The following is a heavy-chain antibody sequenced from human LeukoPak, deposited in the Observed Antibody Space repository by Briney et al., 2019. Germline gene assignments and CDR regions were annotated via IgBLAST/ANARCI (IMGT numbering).Heavy chain of an antibody. Sequence: PGGSLRLSCAASGFTFSSYAMHWVRQAPGKGLEWVAVISYDGSNKYYADSVKGRFTISRDNSKNTLYLQMNSLRAEDTAVYYCARTKLQGVIDYWGQGTLVTVSS. J-gene: IGHJ4*02. CDR3: ARTKLQGVIDY. V-gene: IGHV3-30-3*01. CDR2: ISYDGSNK. D-gene: IGHD4-23*01. CDR1: GFTFSSYA.